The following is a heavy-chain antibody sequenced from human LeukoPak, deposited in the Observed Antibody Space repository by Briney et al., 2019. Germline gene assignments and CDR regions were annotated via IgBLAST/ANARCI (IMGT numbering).Heavy chain of an antibody. J-gene: IGHJ5*02. Sequence: GGSLRLSCAASGFTFSSYGMHWVRPAPGKGLEWVAFIRYDGSNKYYADSVKGRFTISRDNSKNTLYLQMNSLRAEDTAVYYCAKSGQAYCGGDCTNWFDPWGQGTLVTVSS. CDR1: GFTFSSYG. CDR2: IRYDGSNK. V-gene: IGHV3-30*02. D-gene: IGHD2-21*01. CDR3: AKSGQAYCGGDCTNWFDP.